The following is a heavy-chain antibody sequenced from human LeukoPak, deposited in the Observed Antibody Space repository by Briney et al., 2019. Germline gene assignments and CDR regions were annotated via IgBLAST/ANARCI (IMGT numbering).Heavy chain of an antibody. CDR2: IYYSGST. J-gene: IGHJ5*02. V-gene: IGHV4-39*01. CDR1: GDSFSSSRYY. CDR3: ARYSYGGEDWFDP. D-gene: IGHD5-18*01. Sequence: SETLSLTCTVSGDSFSSSRYYWGWLRQPPGTGLEWIGSIYYSGSTYYSPSLKSRVTIFLDTSKNQFSLKLTSVTAADTAIYYCARYSYGGEDWFDPWGQGTLVTVSS.